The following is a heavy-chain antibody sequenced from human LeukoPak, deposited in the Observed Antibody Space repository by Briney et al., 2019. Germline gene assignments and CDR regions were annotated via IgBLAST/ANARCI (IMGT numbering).Heavy chain of an antibody. D-gene: IGHD2-15*01. CDR2: INHSGST. Sequence: TSETLSLTCAVYGGSFSGYYWSWIRQPPGKGLEWIGEINHSGSTNYNPSLKSRVTISVDTSKNQFSLKLSSVTAADTAVYYCATGRDFDYWGQGTLFTVSS. V-gene: IGHV4-34*01. CDR1: GGSFSGYY. CDR3: ATGRDFDY. J-gene: IGHJ4*02.